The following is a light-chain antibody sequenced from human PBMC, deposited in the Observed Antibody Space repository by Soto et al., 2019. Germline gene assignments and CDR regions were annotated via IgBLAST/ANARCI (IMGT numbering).Light chain of an antibody. CDR2: SAS. CDR3: QQSSNIPWT. Sequence: DIQMTQSPSSLSASVGDSVTITCRTSQHVDRYLSWYQQIPGRAPKLLIYSASSLVSGVPPRFRGSASETEFTLSISSLQREDFATYFCQQSSNIPWTFGQGPKVDI. V-gene: IGKV1-39*01. CDR1: QHVDRY. J-gene: IGKJ1*01.